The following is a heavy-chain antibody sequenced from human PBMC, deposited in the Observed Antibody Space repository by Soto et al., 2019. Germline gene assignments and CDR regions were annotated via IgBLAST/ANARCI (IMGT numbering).Heavy chain of an antibody. CDR3: ARHRVVWFEELSY. CDR2: IYYTGST. CDR1: GGSISNYY. V-gene: IGHV4-59*08. J-gene: IGHJ4*02. Sequence: PSETLSLTCTVSGGSISNYYWGWFRQPPGKGLEWVGYIYYTGSTTYSPSLKSRVTISLDTSKNQFSLKLNSVTAADTAVYYCARHRVVWFEELSYWGQGTLVTVSS. D-gene: IGHD3-10*01.